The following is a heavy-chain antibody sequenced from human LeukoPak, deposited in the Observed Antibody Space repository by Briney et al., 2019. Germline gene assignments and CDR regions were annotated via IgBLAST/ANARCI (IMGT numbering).Heavy chain of an antibody. CDR3: ARGTSLGELSPLPYSYYYGMDV. CDR1: GFTFSSYG. CDR2: IWYDGSNK. Sequence: GGSLRLSCAAPGFTFSSYGMRWVRQAPGKGLEWVAVIWYDGSNKYYADSVKGRFTISRDNSKNTLYLQMNSLRAEDTAVYYCARGTSLGELSPLPYSYYYGMDVWGQGTTVTVSS. J-gene: IGHJ6*02. D-gene: IGHD3-16*02. V-gene: IGHV3-33*01.